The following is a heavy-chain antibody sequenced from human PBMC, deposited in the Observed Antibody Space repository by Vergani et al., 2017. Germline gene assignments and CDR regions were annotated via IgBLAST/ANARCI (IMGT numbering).Heavy chain of an antibody. V-gene: IGHV4-39*01. D-gene: IGHD6-13*01. CDR1: GGSISSSSYY. CDR2: IYYSGST. Sequence: QLQLQESGPGLVKPSETLSLTCTVSGGSISSSSYYWGWIRQPPGKGLEWIGCIYYSGSTYYNPSLKSRVTISVDTSKNQFSLKLSSVTAAETAVYYCARXLIRGSSWYFHAEYFQHWGQGTLVTVSS. J-gene: IGHJ1*01. CDR3: ARXLIRGSSWYFHAEYFQH.